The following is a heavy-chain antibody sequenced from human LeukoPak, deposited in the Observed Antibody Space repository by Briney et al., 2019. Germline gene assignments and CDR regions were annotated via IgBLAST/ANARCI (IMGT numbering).Heavy chain of an antibody. CDR1: GFTFSSYS. V-gene: IGHV3-21*01. CDR2: ISSSSSYI. D-gene: IGHD3-16*02. Sequence: PGGSLRLSCAASGFTFSSYSMNWVRQAPGKGLEWVSSISSSSSYIYYADSAKGRFTISRDNAKNSLYLQMNSLRAEDTAVYYCAKADRDYDYVWGSYRPTTFDYWGQGTLVTVSS. J-gene: IGHJ4*02. CDR3: AKADRDYDYVWGSYRPTTFDY.